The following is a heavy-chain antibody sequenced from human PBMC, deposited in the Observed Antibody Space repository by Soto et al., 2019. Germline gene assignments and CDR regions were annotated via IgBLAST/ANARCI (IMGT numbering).Heavy chain of an antibody. J-gene: IGHJ4*02. CDR3: ARLYGFSGFDY. CDR1: GGSISGYY. V-gene: IGHV4-59*08. Sequence: PSETLSLTCTVSGGSISGYYWSWIRQPPGKGLEWIGYIYYSGSTNYNPSLKSRVTISVDTSKNQFSLKLSSVTAADTAVYYCARLYGFSGFDYWGQGTLVTVSS. D-gene: IGHD6-25*01. CDR2: IYYSGST.